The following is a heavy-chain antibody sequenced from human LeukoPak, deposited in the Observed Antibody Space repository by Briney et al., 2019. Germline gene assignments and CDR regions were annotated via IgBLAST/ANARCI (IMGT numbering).Heavy chain of an antibody. D-gene: IGHD3-16*02. CDR2: INPSGGST. J-gene: IGHJ4*02. CDR3: ARDRGPYDYVWGSYRYTFDY. CDR1: GYTFTSYY. Sequence: ASVKVSCKASGYTFTSYYIHWVRQAPGQGLEWMGLINPSGGSTNYAQKFQGRVTMTRDTSISTAYMELSRLRSDDTAVYYCARDRGPYDYVWGSYRYTFDYWGQGTLVTVSS. V-gene: IGHV1-46*01.